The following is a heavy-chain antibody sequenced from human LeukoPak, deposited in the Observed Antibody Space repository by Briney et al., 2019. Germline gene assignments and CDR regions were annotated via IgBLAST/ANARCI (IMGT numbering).Heavy chain of an antibody. CDR1: GFTFSSYA. CDR3: ARDRRYGSGSYYMVFDWFVP. J-gene: IGHJ5*02. V-gene: IGHV3-30*01. D-gene: IGHD3-10*01. CDR2: ISYDGSNK. Sequence: GGSLRLSCAASGFTFSSYAMHWVRQAPGKGLEWVAVISYDGSNKYYADSVKGRFTISRDNSKNTLYLQMNSLRAEDTAVYYCARDRRYGSGSYYMVFDWFVPWGQGTLVTVSS.